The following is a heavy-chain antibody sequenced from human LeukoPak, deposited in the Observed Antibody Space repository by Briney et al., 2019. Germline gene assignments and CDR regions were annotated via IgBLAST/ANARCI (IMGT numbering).Heavy chain of an antibody. D-gene: IGHD3-22*01. CDR2: IIPIFGTA. Sequence: ASVKVSCKDSGGTFSSYAISWVRQAPGQGLEWMGGIIPIFGTANYAQKFQGRVTITADESTSTAYMELSSLRSEDTAVYYCARDSTYYYDSSGYYLLNYYGMDVWGQGTTVTVSS. J-gene: IGHJ6*02. V-gene: IGHV1-69*13. CDR3: ARDSTYYYDSSGYYLLNYYGMDV. CDR1: GGTFSSYA.